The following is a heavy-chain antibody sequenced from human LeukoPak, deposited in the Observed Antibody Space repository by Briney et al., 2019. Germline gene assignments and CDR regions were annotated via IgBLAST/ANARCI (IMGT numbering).Heavy chain of an antibody. J-gene: IGHJ5*02. Sequence: SETLSLTCTVSGGSISSSDYYWSGIRQPPGKGLEWIGRIYYSGNTYYNPSLKSRVTISIDMSKNQFSLKLSSVTAADTAVYYCARHRRIAVTEINWFDPWGQGTLVTVSS. CDR2: IYYSGNT. V-gene: IGHV4-39*01. CDR1: GGSISSSDYY. D-gene: IGHD6-19*01. CDR3: ARHRRIAVTEINWFDP.